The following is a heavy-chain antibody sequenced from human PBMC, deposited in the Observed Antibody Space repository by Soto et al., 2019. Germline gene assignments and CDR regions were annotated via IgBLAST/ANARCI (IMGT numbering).Heavy chain of an antibody. Sequence: VESLRLSCAASGFTFSSYGMHWVRQAPGKGLEWVAVISYDGSNKYYAASVKGRFTISRDNSKNTLYLQMNRLRAEDTAVYYCVKFPSSSSAYYCMVARGQGLTVTV. CDR3: VKFPSSSSAYYCMVA. D-gene: IGHD6-6*01. V-gene: IGHV3-30*18. J-gene: IGHJ6*02. CDR1: GFTFSSYG. CDR2: ISYDGSNK.